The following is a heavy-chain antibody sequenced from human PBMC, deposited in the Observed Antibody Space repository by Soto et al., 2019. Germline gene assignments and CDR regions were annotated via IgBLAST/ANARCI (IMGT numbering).Heavy chain of an antibody. CDR2: IYSGGST. Sequence: GGSLRLSCAASGFTVSRNYMSWVRRAPGKGLEWVSVIYSGGSTYYADSVKGRFTISRDNSKNTLYLQMNSLRAEDTAVYYCARVSYDFWSGYYSPLYFDYWGQGTLVTVSS. J-gene: IGHJ4*02. V-gene: IGHV3-66*01. CDR1: GFTVSRNY. CDR3: ARVSYDFWSGYYSPLYFDY. D-gene: IGHD3-3*01.